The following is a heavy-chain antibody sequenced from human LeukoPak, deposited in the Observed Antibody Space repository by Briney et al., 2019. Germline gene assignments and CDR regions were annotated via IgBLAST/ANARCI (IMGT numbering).Heavy chain of an antibody. CDR2: ISYDGSNK. Sequence: GRSLRLSCAASGFTFSSYAMHWVRQAPGKGLEWVAVISYDGSNKYYADSVKGRFTISRDNSKNTLYLQMNSLRAEDTAVYYCARDYDILTGYGYFDYWGQGTLVTVSS. CDR1: GFTFSSYA. J-gene: IGHJ4*02. V-gene: IGHV3-30-3*01. D-gene: IGHD3-9*01. CDR3: ARDYDILTGYGYFDY.